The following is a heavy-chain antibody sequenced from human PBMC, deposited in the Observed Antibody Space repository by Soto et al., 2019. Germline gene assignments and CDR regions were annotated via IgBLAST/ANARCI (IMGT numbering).Heavy chain of an antibody. V-gene: IGHV4-4*02. CDR1: GASISSNNW. CDR2: IYHSGST. J-gene: IGHJ4*02. Sequence: QVQLQESGPGLVKPSGTLSLTCAVSGASISSNNWWSWVRQPPGKGLEWVGEIYHSGSTNYNLSLRSRVTXXIDKSKNQCALKLSSVTAADTAVYYCARSTVTEDYWGQGTLVTVSS. CDR3: ARSTVTEDY. D-gene: IGHD4-17*01.